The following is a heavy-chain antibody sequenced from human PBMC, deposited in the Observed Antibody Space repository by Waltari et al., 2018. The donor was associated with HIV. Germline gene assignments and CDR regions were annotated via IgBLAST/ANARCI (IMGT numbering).Heavy chain of an antibody. D-gene: IGHD6-19*01. V-gene: IGHV3-74*01. Sequence: EVQLVESGGGLVQPGGSLRLSCVASGFTFSNYWMHWVRQGPGKGRVWVSRINGDESRILYADSVKGRFTISRDNARNTLYLQMNSLRAEDTAVYYCARRHSSEGILDYWGQGTLVTVSS. CDR3: ARRHSSEGILDY. CDR1: GFTFSNYW. J-gene: IGHJ4*02. CDR2: INGDESRI.